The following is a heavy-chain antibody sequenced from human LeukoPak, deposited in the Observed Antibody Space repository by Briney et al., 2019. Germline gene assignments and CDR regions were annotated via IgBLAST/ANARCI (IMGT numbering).Heavy chain of an antibody. D-gene: IGHD3-10*01. Sequence: SETLSLTCTVSGGSISRYYWSWIRRPPGKGLEWIGYIDDSGNTNYNPSLKSQVTISVDKSKNQFSLKLSFVTAADTAMYYCARDLMVRGVHYKDEDYWGQGTLVTVSS. CDR1: GGSISRYY. CDR3: ARDLMVRGVHYKDEDY. J-gene: IGHJ4*02. CDR2: IDDSGNT. V-gene: IGHV4-59*01.